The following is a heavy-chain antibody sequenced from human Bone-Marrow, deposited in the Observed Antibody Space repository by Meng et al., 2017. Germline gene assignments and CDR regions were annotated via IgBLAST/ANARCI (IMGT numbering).Heavy chain of an antibody. CDR2: ISSSGSTI. CDR1: GFTFSSYE. J-gene: IGHJ6*02. Sequence: GESLKISCAASGFTFSSYEMNWVRQAPGKGLEWVSYISSSGSTIYYADSVKGRFTISRDNAKNSLYLQMNSLRAEDTAVYYCAREYFLIGELFLGRYYYYGMNVWARGPS. V-gene: IGHV3-48*03. D-gene: IGHD3-10*01. CDR3: AREYFLIGELFLGRYYYYGMNV.